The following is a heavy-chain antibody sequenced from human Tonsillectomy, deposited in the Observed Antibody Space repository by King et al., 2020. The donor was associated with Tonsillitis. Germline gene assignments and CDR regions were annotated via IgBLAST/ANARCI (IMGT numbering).Heavy chain of an antibody. CDR1: GGSISSYY. CDR2: INTSGST. Sequence: LQLQESGPGLVKPSETLSLTCTVSGGSISSYYWSWIRQPAGKGLEWIGRINTSGSTNYNPSPKSRVIMSVDTSKNQFSLKLSSVTAADTAVYYCARDQGDYVSRWYFDLWGRGTLVTVSS. CDR3: ARDQGDYVSRWYFDL. V-gene: IGHV4-4*07. J-gene: IGHJ2*01. D-gene: IGHD4-17*01.